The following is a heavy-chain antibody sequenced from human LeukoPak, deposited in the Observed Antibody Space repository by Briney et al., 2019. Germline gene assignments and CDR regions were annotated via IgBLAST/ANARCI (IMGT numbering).Heavy chain of an antibody. CDR2: ISSSASTI. D-gene: IGHD1-26*01. J-gene: IGHJ6*03. V-gene: IGHV3-48*03. CDR1: GFTFRSYE. Sequence: GGSLRLSCAASGFTFRSYEMNWVRQASGKGLECVSYISSSASTIYYVDSVKGRFTISRDNAKNSLYLQMNSLRAEDTALYYCARDLIDGGSGSLDYYYYYMDVWGKGTTVTVSS. CDR3: ARDLIDGGSGSLDYYYYYMDV.